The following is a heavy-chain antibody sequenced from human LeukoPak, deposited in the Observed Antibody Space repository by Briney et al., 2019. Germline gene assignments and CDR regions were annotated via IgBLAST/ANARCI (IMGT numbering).Heavy chain of an antibody. V-gene: IGHV3-48*02. CDR3: AREAWAFDY. CDR1: GFTFSSYA. Sequence: GGSLRLSCAASGFTFSSYAMSWVRQAPGKGLEWVSYISSSGSAIYYADSVKGRFTISRDNAKNSLYLQMNSLRDEDTAVYYCAREAWAFDYWGQGTLVTVSS. J-gene: IGHJ4*02. CDR2: ISSSGSAI. D-gene: IGHD1-26*01.